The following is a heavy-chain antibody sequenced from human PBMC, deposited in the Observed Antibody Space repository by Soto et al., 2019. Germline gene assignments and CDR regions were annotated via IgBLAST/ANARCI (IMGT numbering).Heavy chain of an antibody. CDR3: ARDANYDFSYMDV. CDR2: ISSSGSTI. V-gene: IGHV3-11*01. Sequence: GGSLRLSCAASGFTFSDYYMSWIRQAPGKGLEWVSYISSSGSTIYYADSVKGRFTISRDNAKNSLYLQMNSLRAEDTAVYYCARDANYDFSYMDVWGKGTTVTVSS. CDR1: GFTFSDYY. D-gene: IGHD3-3*01. J-gene: IGHJ6*03.